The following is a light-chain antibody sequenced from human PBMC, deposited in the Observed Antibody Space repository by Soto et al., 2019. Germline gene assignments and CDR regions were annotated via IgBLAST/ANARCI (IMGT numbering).Light chain of an antibody. CDR3: EEYNKWAVT. J-gene: IGKJ4*01. CDR2: GAS. CDR1: QNIGNK. Sequence: EIGITQSPGTLSFSARERTTLACRASQNIGNKVGWYQQKPGQAPRLLIYGASTRATGIPARFSGRGSSTEFALMISSLQYEEFAVYYCEEYNKWAVTFGGGTKV. V-gene: IGKV3-15*01.